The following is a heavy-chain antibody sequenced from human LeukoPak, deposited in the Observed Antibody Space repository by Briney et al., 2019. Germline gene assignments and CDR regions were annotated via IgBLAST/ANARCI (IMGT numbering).Heavy chain of an antibody. J-gene: IGHJ5*02. Sequence: PGGSLRLSCAASGFTFSSYAMSWVRQAPGKWLEWVSAISGSGGSTYYADPVKGRFTISRDNSKSTLYLQMNSLRAEDTAVYYCAKDHVGGSYPAGFDPWGQGTLVTVSS. D-gene: IGHD1-26*01. V-gene: IGHV3-23*01. CDR3: AKDHVGGSYPAGFDP. CDR2: ISGSGGST. CDR1: GFTFSSYA.